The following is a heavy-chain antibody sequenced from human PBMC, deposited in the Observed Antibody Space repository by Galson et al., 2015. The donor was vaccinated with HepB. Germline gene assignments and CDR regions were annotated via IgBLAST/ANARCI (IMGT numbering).Heavy chain of an antibody. V-gene: IGHV3-23*01. D-gene: IGHD2-21*01. J-gene: IGHJ4*02. CDR2: INSDGSGP. CDR1: GFTFSSHA. CDR3: ATRDWGQVPGG. Sequence: SLRLSCAASGFTFSSHAMNWVRQAPGKGLEWVSGINSDGSGPNHADSVKGRFTISRDDSRNTLYLQMNSLTAEDTAVYYCATRDWGQVPGGWGQGSLVTVS.